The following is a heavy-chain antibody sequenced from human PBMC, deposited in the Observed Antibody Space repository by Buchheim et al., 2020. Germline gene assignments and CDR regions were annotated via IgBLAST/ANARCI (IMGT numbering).Heavy chain of an antibody. V-gene: IGHV3-74*01. CDR1: GFTFSSYW. CDR2: INSDGSGT. J-gene: IGHJ4*02. Sequence: EVQLVESGGGLVQPGGSLRLSCAASGFTFSSYWMHWVRQAPGKGLVWVSHINSDGSGTNYADSVKGRFTISRENAKNTLYLQMNSLRAEDTAVYYCASVPPQWLVTRIYWGQGTL. CDR3: ASVPPQWLVTRIY. D-gene: IGHD6-19*01.